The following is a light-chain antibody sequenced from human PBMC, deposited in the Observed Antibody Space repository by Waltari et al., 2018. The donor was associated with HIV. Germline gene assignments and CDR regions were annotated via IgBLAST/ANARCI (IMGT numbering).Light chain of an antibody. CDR1: SNDVGAYDY. CDR3: ASFTSVRLNV. J-gene: IGLJ1*01. Sequence: QSALTQPASVSGSPGQSITISCTGTSNDVGAYDYVSWYQQSPGKVPKLLLYDVYNRPSRSSNRFSGPKSGHTAFLTISGLRAEDEADYYCASFTSVRLNVFASGTKVTVL. V-gene: IGLV2-14*01. CDR2: DVY.